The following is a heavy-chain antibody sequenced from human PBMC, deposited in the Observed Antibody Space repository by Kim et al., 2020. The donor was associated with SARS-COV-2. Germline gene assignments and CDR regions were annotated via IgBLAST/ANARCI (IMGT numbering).Heavy chain of an antibody. J-gene: IGHJ4*02. CDR3: ARVEAAAGTSAFFDY. V-gene: IGHV3-30*01. Sequence: DSVKGRFTISRDDSKNTLYLQMNSLRLEDTAVYYCARVEAAAGTSAFFDYWGQGTLVTVSS. D-gene: IGHD6-13*01.